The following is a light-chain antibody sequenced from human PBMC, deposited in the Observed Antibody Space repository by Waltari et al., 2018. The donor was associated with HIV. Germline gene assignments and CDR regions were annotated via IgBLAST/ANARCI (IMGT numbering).Light chain of an antibody. Sequence: QPALTQPASVSGSTGQSITISCTGTSSDVGSYHLVSWYQQHPGKAPKLMIYEVNKRPSVVSNRCSGSKSGNTASLTISGLQAEDEADYYCCSYAGSPYVFGTGTKVTVL. J-gene: IGLJ1*01. CDR2: EVN. V-gene: IGLV2-23*02. CDR3: CSYAGSPYV. CDR1: SSDVGSYHL.